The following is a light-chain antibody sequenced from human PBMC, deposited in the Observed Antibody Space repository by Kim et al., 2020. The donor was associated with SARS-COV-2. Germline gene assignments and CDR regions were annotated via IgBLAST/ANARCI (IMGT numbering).Light chain of an antibody. Sequence: APGGERPIVTCRASQGISNDLAWYQQKPGKVPKLLIFAASALQSGVPARFSGSGSGTDFTLTISSLQPEDVATYYCQKYNGAPWTFGQGTKVDIK. J-gene: IGKJ1*01. CDR2: AAS. CDR3: QKYNGAPWT. V-gene: IGKV1-27*01. CDR1: QGISND.